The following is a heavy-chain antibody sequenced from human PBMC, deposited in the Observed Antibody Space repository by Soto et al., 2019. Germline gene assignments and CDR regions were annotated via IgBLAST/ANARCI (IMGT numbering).Heavy chain of an antibody. Sequence: PGGSLRLSCAASGFTFSSYGMHWVRQAPGKGLEWVAVIWYDGSNKYYADSVKGRFTISRDNSKNTLYLQMNSLRAEDTAVYYCARGPIAARRDYYYHGMDVWGQGTTVTVSS. J-gene: IGHJ6*02. CDR3: ARGPIAARRDYYYHGMDV. CDR1: GFTFSSYG. V-gene: IGHV3-33*01. D-gene: IGHD6-6*01. CDR2: IWYDGSNK.